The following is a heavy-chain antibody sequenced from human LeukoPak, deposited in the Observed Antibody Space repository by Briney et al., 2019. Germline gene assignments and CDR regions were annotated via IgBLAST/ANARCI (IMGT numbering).Heavy chain of an antibody. CDR1: GYTFTGYY. V-gene: IGHV1-2*02. D-gene: IGHD3-3*01. J-gene: IGHJ5*02. Sequence: GASVKVSCKASGYTFTGYYMHWVRQAPGQWLEWMGWINPNSGGTNYAQKFQGRVTMTRDTSISTAYMELSRLRSDDTAVYYCARDSRTIFGVVISWFDPWGQGTLVTVSS. CDR2: INPNSGGT. CDR3: ARDSRTIFGVVISWFDP.